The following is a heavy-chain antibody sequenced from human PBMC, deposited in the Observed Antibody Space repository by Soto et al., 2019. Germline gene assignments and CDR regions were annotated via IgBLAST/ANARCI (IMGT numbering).Heavy chain of an antibody. J-gene: IGHJ4*02. CDR3: ARGLLIAVDGTWFHY. V-gene: IGHV4-34*01. D-gene: IGHD6-19*01. CDR2: INHSGST. Sequence: SETLALTCAVYGGSFSGYYWSWVGQPPGKGLEWIGEINHSGSTNYNPSLKSRVTISVDTSKNQFSLKLSSVTAADTAVYYCARGLLIAVDGTWFHYWGQGTLFTVSS. CDR1: GGSFSGYY.